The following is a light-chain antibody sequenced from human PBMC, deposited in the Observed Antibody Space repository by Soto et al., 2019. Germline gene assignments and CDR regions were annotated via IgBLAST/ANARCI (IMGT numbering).Light chain of an antibody. CDR1: RNDVGAYNY. J-gene: IGLJ1*01. V-gene: IGLV2-14*01. CDR3: SSFTSRFTFV. CDR2: EVT. Sequence: QSALTQPASVSGSPGQSIAISCTGTRNDVGAYNYVSWYQQHPGKAPKLMISEVTNRPSGVSDRFSGSKSGNTASLTISGLQAEDEADYYCSSFTSRFTFVFGTGTKLTVL.